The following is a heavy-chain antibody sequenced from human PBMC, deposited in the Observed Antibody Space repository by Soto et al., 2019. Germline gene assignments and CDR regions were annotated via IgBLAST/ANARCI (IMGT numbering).Heavy chain of an antibody. D-gene: IGHD2-21*01. CDR3: ASRVLCDMDV. V-gene: IGHV1-46*01. Sequence: QEQLVQSGAEVKEPGASLKVSCKASGDTFTTNFIHWVRQAPGQGLEWMGRINPNSGATLYAQEFQGRLTLTTDTSTSTVSLDLTGLKPEDSAVYYCASRVLCDMDVCCQGTTVTVSS. CDR1: GDTFTTNF. J-gene: IGHJ6*02. CDR2: INPNSGAT.